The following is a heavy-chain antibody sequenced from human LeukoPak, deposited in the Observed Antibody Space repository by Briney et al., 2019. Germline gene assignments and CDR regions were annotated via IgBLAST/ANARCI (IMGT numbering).Heavy chain of an antibody. CDR3: ASARYGDTHMDV. Sequence: GGSLRLSCAASGFTFSSYSMNWVRQAPGKGLEWVSSISSSSSYIYYADSVKGRFTISRDNAKNSLYLQMNSLRAEDTAVYYCASARYGDTHMDVWGKGTTVTVSS. D-gene: IGHD4-17*01. J-gene: IGHJ6*03. CDR2: ISSSSSYI. V-gene: IGHV3-21*01. CDR1: GFTFSSYS.